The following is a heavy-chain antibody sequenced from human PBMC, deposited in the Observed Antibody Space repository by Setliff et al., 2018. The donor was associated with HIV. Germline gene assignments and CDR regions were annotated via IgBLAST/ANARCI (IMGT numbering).Heavy chain of an antibody. D-gene: IGHD3-22*01. V-gene: IGHV3-23*01. CDR2: ISHSGETT. J-gene: IGHJ4*02. Sequence: GGSLRLSCAASGFTFSTFAMSWVRQAPGKGLEWVSTISHSGETTYFADSVKGRFTISRDNSKNTLYLQMSSLRAEDTAIYYCARDRASSGYYARFDHWGQGTLVTVSS. CDR3: ARDRASSGYYARFDH. CDR1: GFTFSTFA.